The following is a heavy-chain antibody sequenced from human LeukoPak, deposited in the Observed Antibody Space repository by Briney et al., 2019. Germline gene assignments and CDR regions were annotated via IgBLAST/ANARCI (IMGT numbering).Heavy chain of an antibody. CDR1: GFIFRSYG. V-gene: IGHV3-30*02. CDR3: ARDYEKQWLVNYYYYYMDV. J-gene: IGHJ6*03. CDR2: IRYDGNNE. D-gene: IGHD6-19*01. Sequence: GGSLRLSCAASGFIFRSYGMHWVRQAPGSGLEWVAFIRYDGNNEDYVDSVKGRFTISRDNAKNSLYLQMNSLRAEDTAVYYCARDYEKQWLVNYYYYYMDVWGKGTTVTVSS.